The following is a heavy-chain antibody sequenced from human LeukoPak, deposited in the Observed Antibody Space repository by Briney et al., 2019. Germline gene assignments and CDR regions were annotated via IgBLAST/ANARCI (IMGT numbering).Heavy chain of an antibody. J-gene: IGHJ4*02. V-gene: IGHV3-23*01. CDR1: GFTFSSYA. CDR2: ISGSGGST. D-gene: IGHD2-2*01. Sequence: GGSLRLSCAASGFTFSSYAMSWVRQAPGKGLEWVSAISGSGGSTYYADSVKGRFTISSDNSKNTLYLQMNSLRAEDTAVYYCARDPSDCSSTSCYDSWGQGTLVTVSS. CDR3: ARDPSDCSSTSCYDS.